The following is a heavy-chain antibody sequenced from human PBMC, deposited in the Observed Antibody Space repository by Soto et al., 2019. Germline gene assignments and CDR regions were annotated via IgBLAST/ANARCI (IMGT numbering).Heavy chain of an antibody. J-gene: IGHJ4*02. CDR1: GFTFSSYG. Sequence: GGSLRLSCAASGFTFSSYGMHWVRQAPGKGLEWVAVISYDGSNKYYADSVKGRFTISRDNSKNTLYLQMNSLRAEDTAVYYCAKADCRSTSCYQPPFDYWGQGTLVTVSS. V-gene: IGHV3-30*18. D-gene: IGHD2-2*01. CDR3: AKADCRSTSCYQPPFDY. CDR2: ISYDGSNK.